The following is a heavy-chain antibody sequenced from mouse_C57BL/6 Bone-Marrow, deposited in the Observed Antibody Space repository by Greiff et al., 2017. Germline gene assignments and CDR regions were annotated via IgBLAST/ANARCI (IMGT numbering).Heavy chain of an antibody. J-gene: IGHJ3*01. CDR1: GYTFTDYE. CDR2: IDPETGGT. V-gene: IGHV1-15*01. Sequence: QVPLQQSGAELVRPGASVTLSCKASGYTFTDYEMHWVKQTPVHGLEWIGAIDPETGGTAYNQKFKGKAILTADKSSSTAYMELRSLTSEDSAVYYCTREDEDWGQGTLVTVSA. CDR3: TREDED.